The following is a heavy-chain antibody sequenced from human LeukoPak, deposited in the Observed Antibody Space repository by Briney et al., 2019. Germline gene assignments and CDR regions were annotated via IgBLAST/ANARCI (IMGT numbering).Heavy chain of an antibody. CDR1: GYTFTNYY. CDR2: INPSGGST. Sequence: ASVKVSCKASGYTFTNYYIHWVRQAPGQGLGWMGRINPSGGSTGYAQKFQGSVAMTRDTSTSTVYMELSSLRSEDTAVYYCARAYSSSHYYFDYWGQGTLVTVSS. D-gene: IGHD6-13*01. V-gene: IGHV1-46*01. CDR3: ARAYSSSHYYFDY. J-gene: IGHJ4*02.